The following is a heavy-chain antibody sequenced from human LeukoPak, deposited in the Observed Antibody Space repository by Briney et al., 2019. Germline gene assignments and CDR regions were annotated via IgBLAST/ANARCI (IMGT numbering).Heavy chain of an antibody. D-gene: IGHD1-14*01. V-gene: IGHV3-53*01. CDR1: GFTVITND. J-gene: IGHJ4*02. Sequence: GGCVPLSCAASGFTVITNDMTWVRQAPGKGLEWVSVLYSDGNTKYADSVQGRFTISRDNSKNTLYLEMNSLSPDDTAVYYCARGVEPLAANTLAYWGQGTLVTVSS. CDR3: ARGVEPLAANTLAY. CDR2: LYSDGNT.